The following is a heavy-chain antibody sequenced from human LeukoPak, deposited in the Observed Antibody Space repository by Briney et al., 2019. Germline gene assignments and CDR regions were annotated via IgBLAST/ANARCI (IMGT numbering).Heavy chain of an antibody. Sequence: SQTLSLTCTVSGGSISSGSYYWSWIRQPAGKGLEWIGRIYTSGSTNYNPSLKSRVTISVDTSKNQFSLKLSSVTAADTAVYYCARGDRGYSDCDPAYYFDYWGQGTLVTVSS. V-gene: IGHV4-61*02. CDR1: GGSISSGSYY. CDR3: ARGDRGYSDCDPAYYFDY. J-gene: IGHJ4*02. D-gene: IGHD5-12*01. CDR2: IYTSGST.